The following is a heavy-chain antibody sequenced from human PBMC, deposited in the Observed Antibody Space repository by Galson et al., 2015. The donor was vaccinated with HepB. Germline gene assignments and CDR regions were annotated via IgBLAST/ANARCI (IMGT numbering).Heavy chain of an antibody. J-gene: IGHJ6*02. Sequence: SLRLSCAASRFSFSSYRMHWVRQAPGKGLVGVSRIKSDGSNSTYADSVKGRFTISRDNAKNTLYLQMNSLRAEDTAVYYCAREPRFYYGMDVWGQGTTVTVSS. CDR3: AREPRFYYGMDV. CDR1: RFSFSSYR. CDR2: IKSDGSNS. V-gene: IGHV3-74*01. D-gene: IGHD3-16*01.